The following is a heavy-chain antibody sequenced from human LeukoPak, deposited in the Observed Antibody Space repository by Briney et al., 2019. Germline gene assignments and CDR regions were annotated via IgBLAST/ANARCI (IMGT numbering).Heavy chain of an antibody. CDR3: AREGGPYRPLDY. V-gene: IGHV4-39*07. CDR2: VHLSGRT. CDR1: GGSISSNSYY. Sequence: SETLSLTCTVSGGSISSNSYYWGWVRQPPGEGLEWIGEVHLSGRTNYNPSLESRVTMSVDMSENHISLKLTSVTAADTAVYYCAREGGPYRPLDYSGQGTLVTVSS. J-gene: IGHJ4*02.